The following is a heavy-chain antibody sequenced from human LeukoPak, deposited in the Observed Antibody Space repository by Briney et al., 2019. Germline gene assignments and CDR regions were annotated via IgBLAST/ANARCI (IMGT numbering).Heavy chain of an antibody. D-gene: IGHD6-13*01. CDR3: ATHLPYSAEYYYYMDV. CDR1: GGTFSSYV. Sequence: SVKVSCKASGGTFSSYVISWVRQAPGQGLEWMGGIIPIFGTANYAQKFQGRVKITTDESTSTAYMELSSLRSEDTAVYNCATHLPYSAEYYYYMDVWGKGTTVTVSS. J-gene: IGHJ6*03. V-gene: IGHV1-69*05. CDR2: IIPIFGTA.